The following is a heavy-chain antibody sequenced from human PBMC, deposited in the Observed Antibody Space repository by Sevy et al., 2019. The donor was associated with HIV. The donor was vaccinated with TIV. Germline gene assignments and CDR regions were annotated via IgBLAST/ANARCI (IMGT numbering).Heavy chain of an antibody. CDR2: IWYDGSNK. D-gene: IGHD2-2*01. J-gene: IGHJ4*02. V-gene: IGHV3-33*06. CDR1: GFTFSSYG. Sequence: GGSLRLSCAASGFTFSSYGMHWVRQAPGKGLEWVAVIWYDGSNKYYADSVKGRFTISRDNSKNTLYLQMNSLRAEDTAVYYCAKEGTLYCSSTSCYPRSLDYWGQGTLVTVSS. CDR3: AKEGTLYCSSTSCYPRSLDY.